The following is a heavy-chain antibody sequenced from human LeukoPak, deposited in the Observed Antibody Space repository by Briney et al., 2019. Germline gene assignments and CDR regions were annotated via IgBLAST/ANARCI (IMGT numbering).Heavy chain of an antibody. V-gene: IGHV3-7*01. J-gene: IGHJ2*01. D-gene: IGHD6-13*01. CDR1: GFTFSSYW. Sequence: PGGSLRLSCAASGFTFSSYWMSWVRQAPGKGLEWVANIKQDGSEKYYVDSVKGRCTISRDNAKNSLYLQMNSLRAEDTAVYYCARDAYSSSWYLSFFDLWGRGTLVTVSS. CDR2: IKQDGSEK. CDR3: ARDAYSSSWYLSFFDL.